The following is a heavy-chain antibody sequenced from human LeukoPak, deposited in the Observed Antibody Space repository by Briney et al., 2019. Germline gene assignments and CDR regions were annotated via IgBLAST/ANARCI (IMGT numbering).Heavy chain of an antibody. Sequence: ASVKVSCKASGYTFTSYDINGVRQATGQGLEWMGWMNPNSGNTGYAQKFQGRVTMTRNTSISTAYMELSSLRSEDTAVYYCARGGGTTYYDYVWGSRDAFDIWGQGTMVTVSS. CDR1: GYTFTSYD. J-gene: IGHJ3*02. D-gene: IGHD3-16*01. CDR2: MNPNSGNT. CDR3: ARGGGTTYYDYVWGSRDAFDI. V-gene: IGHV1-8*01.